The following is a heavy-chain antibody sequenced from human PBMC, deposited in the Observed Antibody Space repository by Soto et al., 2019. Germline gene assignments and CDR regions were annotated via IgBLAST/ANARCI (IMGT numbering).Heavy chain of an antibody. V-gene: IGHV3-66*02. CDR2: ISERGDYR. J-gene: IGHJ6*02. Sequence: GGSLRLSCVTSGFTVSSNYMSWVRQAPGKGLEWVSGISERGDYRHYADAVKGRFTISRDNTKNTVYLELNSLRAEDTAVHYCARDRYAVAGPQYVNGMDVGGQGTAVTSP. CDR3: ARDRYAVAGPQYVNGMDV. CDR1: GFTVSSNY. D-gene: IGHD6-19*01.